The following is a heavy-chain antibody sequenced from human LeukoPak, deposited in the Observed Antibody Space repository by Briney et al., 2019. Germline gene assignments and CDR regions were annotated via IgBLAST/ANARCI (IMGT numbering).Heavy chain of an antibody. CDR3: ARAAIVGAYNWFDP. Sequence: SETLSLTCTVSGGSISSHYWSWIRQPPGKGLEWIGYIYYSGSTNYNPSLKSRVTISVDTSKNQFSLKLSSVTAADTAVYYCARAAIVGAYNWFDPWGQGTLVTVSS. CDR2: IYYSGST. V-gene: IGHV4-59*11. D-gene: IGHD1-26*01. J-gene: IGHJ5*02. CDR1: GGSISSHY.